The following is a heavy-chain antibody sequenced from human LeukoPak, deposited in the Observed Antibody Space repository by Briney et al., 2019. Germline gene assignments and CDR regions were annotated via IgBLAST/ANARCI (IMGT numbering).Heavy chain of an antibody. D-gene: IGHD3-22*01. J-gene: IGHJ4*02. CDR3: ARQFRDSSGYYSYYFDY. CDR2: IYPGDSDT. CDR1: GYSFTTYW. V-gene: IGHV5-51*01. Sequence: GESLKISCKGSGYSFTTYWIGWVREMPGRGLEWMGIIYPGDSDTRYSPSFQGQVTISADKSISTAYLQWSSLKASDTAMYYCARQFRDSSGYYSYYFDYWGQGTLVTVSS.